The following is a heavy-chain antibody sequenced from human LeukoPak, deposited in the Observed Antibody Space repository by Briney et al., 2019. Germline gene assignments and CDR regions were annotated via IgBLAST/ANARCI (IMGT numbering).Heavy chain of an antibody. J-gene: IGHJ5*02. CDR2: IYTSGST. D-gene: IGHD2-2*01. CDR3: ARVGSPAAAIQVTTSSGWFDP. Sequence: SETLSLTCSVSGGSISSYYWSWIRQPAGKGLEWIGRIYTSGSTNYNPSLKSRVTMSVDTSKNQFSLKLSSVTAADTAVYYCARVGSPAAAIQVTTSSGWFDPWGQGTLVTVSS. CDR1: GGSISSYY. V-gene: IGHV4-4*07.